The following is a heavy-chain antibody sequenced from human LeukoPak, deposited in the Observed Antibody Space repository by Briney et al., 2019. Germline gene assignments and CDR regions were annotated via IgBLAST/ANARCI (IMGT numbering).Heavy chain of an antibody. CDR1: GFTFSSYS. CDR3: ARDAGVGSYLY. V-gene: IGHV3-21*01. D-gene: IGHD1-26*01. Sequence: GGSLRLSCAASGFTFSSYSMNWVRQAPGKGLEWVSSISSSSSYIYYADSVKGRFTISRDNANNSLYLQMNSLRAEDTAVYYCARDAGVGSYLYWGQGTLVTVSS. J-gene: IGHJ4*02. CDR2: ISSSSSYI.